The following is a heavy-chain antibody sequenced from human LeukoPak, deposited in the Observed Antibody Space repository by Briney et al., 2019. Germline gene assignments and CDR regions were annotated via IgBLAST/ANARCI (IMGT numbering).Heavy chain of an antibody. Sequence: GGSLTLSCAASGFTFSSYAMSWVRQAPGKGLEWVSAISGSGGSTYYADSVKGRFTISRDNSKNTLYLQMNSLRAEDTAVYYCAKGKGYSYGYAYFDYWGQGTLVTVSS. CDR1: GFTFSSYA. J-gene: IGHJ4*02. CDR2: ISGSGGST. D-gene: IGHD5-18*01. V-gene: IGHV3-23*01. CDR3: AKGKGYSYGYAYFDY.